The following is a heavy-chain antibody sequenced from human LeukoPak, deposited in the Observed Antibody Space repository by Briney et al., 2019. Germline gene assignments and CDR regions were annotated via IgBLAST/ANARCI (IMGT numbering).Heavy chain of an antibody. J-gene: IGHJ6*03. CDR2: IYASGSS. CDR1: GDSISNYY. Sequence: PSETLSLTCTVSGDSISNYYWIWVRQPAGKGLEWIGRIYASGSSNYNPSLKSRITMSVDTSKNQFSLKLSSVTAADTAVYYCARCLNTYYYDNSGYSPEHYYMDVWGKGTTVIVSS. V-gene: IGHV4-4*07. CDR3: ARCLNTYYYDNSGYSPEHYYMDV. D-gene: IGHD3-22*01.